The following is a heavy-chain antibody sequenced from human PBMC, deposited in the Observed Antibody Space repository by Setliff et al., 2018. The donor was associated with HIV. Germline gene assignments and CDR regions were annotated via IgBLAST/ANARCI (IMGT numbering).Heavy chain of an antibody. CDR2: INSDGSTV. CDR3: VRVAGFSSSWFAY. V-gene: IGHV3-74*03. J-gene: IGHJ5*01. Sequence: GGSLRLSCVASGFTFSDYWMSWVRQAPGKGLEWVARINSDGSTVEHAGAVKGRLTISRDNARNTLYLEMNSLRVEDAAMYYCVRVAGFSSSWFAYWGQGTLVTAPQ. CDR1: GFTFSDYW. D-gene: IGHD6-13*01.